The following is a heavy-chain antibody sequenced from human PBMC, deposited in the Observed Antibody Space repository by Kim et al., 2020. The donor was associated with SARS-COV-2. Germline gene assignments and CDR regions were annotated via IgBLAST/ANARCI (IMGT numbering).Heavy chain of an antibody. J-gene: IGHJ4*02. Sequence: GGSLRLSCEASGFTFSTYNMHWVRQAPGKGLDWVAVVLSDGSNQWYTDSVKGRFTISRDNSKDTVYLEMNSLGPEDTAIYYCAREEHNGSSGKDFWGQRTLVTVSS. CDR3: AREEHNGSSGKDF. CDR2: VLSDGSNQ. D-gene: IGHD3-10*01. V-gene: IGHV3-30-3*01. CDR1: GFTFSTYN.